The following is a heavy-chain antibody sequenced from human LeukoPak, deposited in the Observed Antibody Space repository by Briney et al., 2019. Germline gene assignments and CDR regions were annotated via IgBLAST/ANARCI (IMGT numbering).Heavy chain of an antibody. Sequence: ASVKVSCKASGYTFTGYYMHWVRQAPGQGLEWMGWINPNSGGTNYAQKFQGRVTMTRDTSISTAYMELSRLRSDDTAVYYCASQSIVGAPEGAFDIWGQGTMVTVSS. CDR3: ASQSIVGAPEGAFDI. CDR1: GYTFTGYY. D-gene: IGHD1-26*01. V-gene: IGHV1-2*02. J-gene: IGHJ3*02. CDR2: INPNSGGT.